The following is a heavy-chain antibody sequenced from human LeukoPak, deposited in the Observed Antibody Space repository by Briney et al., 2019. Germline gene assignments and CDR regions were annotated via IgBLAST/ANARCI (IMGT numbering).Heavy chain of an antibody. V-gene: IGHV3-23*01. CDR2: IGASGGST. J-gene: IGHJ4*02. Sequence: GGSLRLSCVASRFTFSSYAMSWVRQAPGKGLEWVSVIGASGGSTYYADSVKGRFTISRDNSKNTLYLQMNSLRAEDTAVYYCAKDSPVVVPAAHFDYWGQGTLVTVSS. CDR1: RFTFSSYA. CDR3: AKDSPVVVPAAHFDY. D-gene: IGHD2-2*01.